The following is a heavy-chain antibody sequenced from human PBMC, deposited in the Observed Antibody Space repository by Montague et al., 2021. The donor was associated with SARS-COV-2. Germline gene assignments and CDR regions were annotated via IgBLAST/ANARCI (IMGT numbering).Heavy chain of an antibody. CDR2: IYTSGTT. D-gene: IGHD3-10*01. CDR1: GGSISSYY. J-gene: IGHJ6*02. Sequence: SETLSLTCTVSGGSISSYYWSWIRQPAGKGLEWIGRIYTSGTTNYNPSLKSRVTMSVDTSKNQFSLKLSSVTAADTAVYYCAGGSGIINFYNSGMDVWGQGTTVTVPS. V-gene: IGHV4-4*07. CDR3: AGGSGIINFYNSGMDV.